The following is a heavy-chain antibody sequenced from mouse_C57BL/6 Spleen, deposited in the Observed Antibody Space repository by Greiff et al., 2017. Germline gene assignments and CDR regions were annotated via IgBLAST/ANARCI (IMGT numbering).Heavy chain of an antibody. D-gene: IGHD3-3*01. J-gene: IGHJ2*01. CDR3: ARGWAYYFDY. V-gene: IGHV1-19*01. CDR2: INPYNGGT. CDR1: GYTFTDYY. Sequence: EVQLQQSGPVLVKPGASVKMSCKASGYTFTDYYMNWVKQSHGKSLEWIGVINPYNGGTSYNQKFKGKATLTVDKSSSTAYMELNSLTSEDSAVYYCARGWAYYFDYWGQGTTLTVSS.